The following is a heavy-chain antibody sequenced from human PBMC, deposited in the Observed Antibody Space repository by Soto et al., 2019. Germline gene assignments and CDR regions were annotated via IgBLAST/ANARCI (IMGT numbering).Heavy chain of an antibody. CDR3: ATEKTSYGMDV. CDR2: MNPNSGNT. CDR1: GYTFTSYN. V-gene: IGHV1-8*01. Sequence: QVQLVQSGAEVKKPGASVKVSCKASGYTFTSYNINGERKDTGQGLEWMGWMNPNSGNTGYAQKFQGRVTMTRNTSSSTADMELSRLRSEDTAVFYCATEKTSYGMDVWGQGTTVTGSS. J-gene: IGHJ6*02.